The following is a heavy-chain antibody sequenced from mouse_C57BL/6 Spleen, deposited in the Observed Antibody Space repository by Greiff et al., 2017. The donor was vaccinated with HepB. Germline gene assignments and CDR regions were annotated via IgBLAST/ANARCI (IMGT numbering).Heavy chain of an antibody. J-gene: IGHJ2*01. Sequence: EVQLQESGGGLVKPGGSLKLSCAASGFTFSDYGMHWVRQAPEKGLEWVAYISSGSSTIYYADTVKGRFTISRDNAKNTLFLQMTSLRSEDTAMYYCARGPYDYLDYWGQGTTLTVSS. CDR3: ARGPYDYLDY. CDR2: ISSGSSTI. V-gene: IGHV5-17*01. D-gene: IGHD2-3*01. CDR1: GFTFSDYG.